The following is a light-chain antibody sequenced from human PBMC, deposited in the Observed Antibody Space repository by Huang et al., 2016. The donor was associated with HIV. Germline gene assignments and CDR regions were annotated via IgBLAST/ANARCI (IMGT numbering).Light chain of an antibody. CDR2: DAS. Sequence: DIQMTQSPSSLSASVGYRVTITCQASQDISNYLNWYQQKPGKAPKLLIDDASNLETGVSSRFSGSGSGTDFTFTISSLQPEDIATYYCQQYDNLPRFTFGPGTKVDIK. V-gene: IGKV1-33*01. J-gene: IGKJ3*01. CDR3: QQYDNLPRFT. CDR1: QDISNY.